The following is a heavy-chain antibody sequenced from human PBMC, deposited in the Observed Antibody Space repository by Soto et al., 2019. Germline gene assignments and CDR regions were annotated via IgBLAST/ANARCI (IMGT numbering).Heavy chain of an antibody. CDR1: GFTFSAYH. CDR3: ASVYCGGGGGYRRRDAFDV. D-gene: IGHD2-21*01. J-gene: IGHJ3*01. CDR2: INPTSSHI. V-gene: IGHV3-21*01. Sequence: EVQLVESGGGLVMPGGSLRLSCAASGFTFSAYHMNWVRQAPGKGLEWVSSINPTSSHIYYADSVRGRFTISRDDSKNSVSLQMNSLRTEDAALYYFASVYCGGGGGYRRRDAFDVWGQGTMVTVSS.